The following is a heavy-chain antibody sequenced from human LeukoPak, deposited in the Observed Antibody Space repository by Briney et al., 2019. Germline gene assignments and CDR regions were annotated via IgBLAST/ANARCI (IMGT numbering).Heavy chain of an antibody. J-gene: IGHJ4*02. CDR3: AKDLETYYYDSSGRALDY. V-gene: IGHV3-23*01. D-gene: IGHD3-22*01. CDR2: ISGSGGST. Sequence: GSLRLSCAASGFTFSSYAMSWVRQAPGKGLEWVSAISGSGGSTYYADSVKGRFTISRDNSKNTLYLQMNSLRAEDTAVYYCAKDLETYYYDSSGRALDYWGQGTLVTVSS. CDR1: GFTFSSYA.